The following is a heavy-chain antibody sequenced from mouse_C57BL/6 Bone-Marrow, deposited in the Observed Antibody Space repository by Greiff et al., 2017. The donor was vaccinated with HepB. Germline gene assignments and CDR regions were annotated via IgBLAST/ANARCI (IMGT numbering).Heavy chain of an antibody. J-gene: IGHJ4*01. Sequence: VQLQQSGAELVRPGTSVKLSCKASGYTFTSYWMHWVKQRPGQGLEWIGVIDPSDSYTNYNQKFKGKATLTVDTSSSTAYMQLSSLTSEDSAVYYCARWLSYYYAMDYWGRGTSVTVSS. V-gene: IGHV1-59*01. D-gene: IGHD2-2*01. CDR3: ARWLSYYYAMDY. CDR2: IDPSDSYT. CDR1: GYTFTSYW.